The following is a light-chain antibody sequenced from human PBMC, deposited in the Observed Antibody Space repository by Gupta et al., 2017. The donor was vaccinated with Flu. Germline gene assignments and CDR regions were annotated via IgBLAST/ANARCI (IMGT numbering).Light chain of an antibody. CDR1: QSISTW. J-gene: IGKJ2*01. CDR2: EAS. CDR3: QQYNTFSRYT. V-gene: IGKV1-5*03. Sequence: DFQMAQSPSTLSASIGDRVTITCRASQSISTWLAWYQQKPGKAPKLLIYEASKLKSGVPSRFSGSGSGTEFTLTITSLQPDDFATYYCQQYNTFSRYTFGQGTKLQIK.